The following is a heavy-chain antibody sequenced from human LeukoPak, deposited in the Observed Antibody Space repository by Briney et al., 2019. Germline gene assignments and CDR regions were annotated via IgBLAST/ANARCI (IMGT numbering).Heavy chain of an antibody. CDR3: ARDGDTTMVPIDY. D-gene: IGHD5-18*01. Sequence: PGGSLRLSCAASGFTFSADWMHWVRQAPGKGLVWVSRIDADGSSTKYADSVKGRFTISRDNAKNTLYLQMDSLRAEDTAVYYCARDGDTTMVPIDYWGQGTLVTVSS. V-gene: IGHV3-74*01. J-gene: IGHJ4*02. CDR2: IDADGSST. CDR1: GFTFSADW.